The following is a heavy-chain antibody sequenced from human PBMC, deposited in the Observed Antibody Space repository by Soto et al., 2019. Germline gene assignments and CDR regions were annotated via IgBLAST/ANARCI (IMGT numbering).Heavy chain of an antibody. D-gene: IGHD3-3*01. Sequence: ASVKVSCTASGYTYTIYGISWVRQAPGQGLEWMGWISAYNGNTNYAQKLQGRVTMTTDTSTSTAYMELRSLRSDDTAVYYCARSFTIFDDAFDIWGQGTMVTVSS. V-gene: IGHV1-18*01. CDR3: ARSFTIFDDAFDI. J-gene: IGHJ3*02. CDR2: ISAYNGNT. CDR1: GYTYTIYG.